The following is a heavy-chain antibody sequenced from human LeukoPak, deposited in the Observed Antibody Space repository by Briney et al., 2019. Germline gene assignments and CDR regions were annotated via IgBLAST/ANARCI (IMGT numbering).Heavy chain of an antibody. CDR1: GGSISSGGYY. CDR3: ARVRPDRGYSYATFDY. CDR2: IYYSGST. Sequence: SQTLSLTCTVSGGSISSGGYYWSWIRQHPGKGLEWIGYIYYSGSTYYTPSLKNRVTISVATSKNQFSLRLSSVTAVDTAVYYCARVRPDRGYSYATFDYWGQGTLVTVSS. D-gene: IGHD5-18*01. J-gene: IGHJ4*02. V-gene: IGHV4-31*03.